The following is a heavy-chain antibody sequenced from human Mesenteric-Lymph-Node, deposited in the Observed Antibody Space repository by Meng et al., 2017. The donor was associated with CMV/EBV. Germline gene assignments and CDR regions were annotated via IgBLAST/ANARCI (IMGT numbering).Heavy chain of an antibody. CDR2: IYYSGST. V-gene: IGHV4-39*01. J-gene: IGHJ4*02. CDR1: GGSISSNSYY. D-gene: IGHD1-26*01. Sequence: LPCTVSGGSISSNSYYWDWIRQPPGKGLEWIGSIYYSGSTYYNPSLKSRVTISVDTSKNQFSLKLNSVTAADTAIYYCARSAGGNDYWGQGTLATVSS. CDR3: ARSAGGNDY.